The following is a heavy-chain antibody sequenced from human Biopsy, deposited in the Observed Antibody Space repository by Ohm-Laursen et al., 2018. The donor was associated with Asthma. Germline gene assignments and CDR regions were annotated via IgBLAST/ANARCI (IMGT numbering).Heavy chain of an antibody. J-gene: IGHJ6*02. CDR3: ARVFESREWGPFYHFGLDV. CDR2: ISGSGGST. Sequence: GSLRLSCAASGFTFSSYAMSWVRQAPGKGLEWVSAISGSGGSTYYADSVKGRFTISRDKSKNTLYMQMNSLRAEDTAVYYCARVFESREWGPFYHFGLDVWGQGTTVAVSS. V-gene: IGHV3-23*01. D-gene: IGHD5/OR15-5a*01. CDR1: GFTFSSYA.